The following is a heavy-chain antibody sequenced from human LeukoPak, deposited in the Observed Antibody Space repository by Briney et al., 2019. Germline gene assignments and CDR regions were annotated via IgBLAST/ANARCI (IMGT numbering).Heavy chain of an antibody. CDR2: IYYSGST. J-gene: IGHJ4*02. V-gene: IGHV4-30-4*01. CDR1: GGSISIGDYY. D-gene: IGHD4-23*01. CDR3: ARDRRISVVTAAVYFDY. Sequence: PSETLSLTCTVSGGSISIGDYYWSWIRQPPGKGLEWIGYIYYSGSTYYNPSLKSRVTISVDTSKNQFSLKLSSVTAADTAVYYCARDRRISVVTAAVYFDYWGQGTLVTVSS.